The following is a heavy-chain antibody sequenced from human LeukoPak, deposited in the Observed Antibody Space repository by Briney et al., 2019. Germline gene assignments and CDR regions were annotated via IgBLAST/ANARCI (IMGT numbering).Heavy chain of an antibody. D-gene: IGHD3-3*01. CDR1: GYTFTGYY. CDR3: ARSGETYYDFWSGPTPPALYYYYYGMDV. J-gene: IGHJ6*02. V-gene: IGHV1-2*02. CDR2: INPNSGGT. Sequence: ASVKVSCKASGYTFTGYYMHWVRQAPGHGLEWMGWINPNSGGTNDAKKHPGRVTMTRDTSISTAYMELSRLRSDDTAVYYCARSGETYYDFWSGPTPPALYYYYYGMDVWGQGTTVTVSS.